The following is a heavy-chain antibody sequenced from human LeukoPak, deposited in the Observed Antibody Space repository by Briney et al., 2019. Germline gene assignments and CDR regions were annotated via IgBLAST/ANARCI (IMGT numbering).Heavy chain of an antibody. V-gene: IGHV3-30*04. CDR2: ISYDGSNK. Sequence: GGSLRLSCAASGFTFSSYAIHWVRQAPGKGLEWVAIISYDGSNKYYTDSVKGQFTISRDNSKNTLYLQMNSLRAEDTAVYHCARGTGRYFDWLLPLDYWGQGTLVTVSS. CDR1: GFTFSSYA. D-gene: IGHD3-9*01. J-gene: IGHJ4*02. CDR3: ARGTGRYFDWLLPLDY.